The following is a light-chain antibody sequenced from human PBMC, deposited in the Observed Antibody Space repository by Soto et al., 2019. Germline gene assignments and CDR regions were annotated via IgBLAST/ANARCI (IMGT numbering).Light chain of an antibody. Sequence: QSVLTQPASVSGSPGQSITISCTGTSSDVGTYNLVSWYQNHPGRAPKLMIYEGSQRPSGVSNRFSGSKSGNTASLTISGLQAEDEGDYYCCSYAGSGTFVFGTGTKVTVL. CDR1: SSDVGTYNL. CDR2: EGS. J-gene: IGLJ1*01. CDR3: CSYAGSGTFV. V-gene: IGLV2-23*01.